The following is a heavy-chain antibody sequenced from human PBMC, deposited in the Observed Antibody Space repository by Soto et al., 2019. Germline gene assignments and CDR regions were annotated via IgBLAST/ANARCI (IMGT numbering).Heavy chain of an antibody. CDR1: GGSISSYY. CDR2: IYYSGST. CDR3: AKCITALGPIDY. Sequence: PSETLSLTCTVSGGSISSYYWSWIRQPPGKGLEWIGYIYYSGSTNYNPSLKSRVTISVDKSKSQFSLKLSSVTAADTAVYYCAKCITALGPIDYWGQGTLVTVSS. V-gene: IGHV4-59*12. J-gene: IGHJ4*02. D-gene: IGHD6-6*01.